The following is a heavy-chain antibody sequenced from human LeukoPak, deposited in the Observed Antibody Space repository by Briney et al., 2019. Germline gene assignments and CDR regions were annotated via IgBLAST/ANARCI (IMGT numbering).Heavy chain of an antibody. V-gene: IGHV4-59*01. D-gene: IGHD3-10*01. CDR2: IYYSGST. CDR1: GDSISSNY. J-gene: IGHJ4*02. Sequence: SETLSLTCTVSGDSISSNYCSWIRQPPGKGLEWIGYIYYSGSTNYNPSLKSRVTISVDRSKNQFSLKLSSVTAADTAVYYCARGGKLLWFGELWGQGTLVTVSS. CDR3: ARGGKLLWFGEL.